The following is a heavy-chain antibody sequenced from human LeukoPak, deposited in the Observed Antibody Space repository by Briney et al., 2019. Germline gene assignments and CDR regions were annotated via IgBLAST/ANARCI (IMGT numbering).Heavy chain of an antibody. CDR1: GASVSSGDYH. CDR3: VTYFVNGGGRGH. CDR2: HNQNP. D-gene: IGHD3-9*01. Sequence: SETLSLTCTVSGASVSSGDYHWSWVRQAPGKGLEWIGHNQNPSYNPSLKSRVVISTHTSRNQFSLTLNTVTAADTATYFCVTYFVNGGGRGHWGPGALVTVSS. J-gene: IGHJ4*02. V-gene: IGHV4-61*08.